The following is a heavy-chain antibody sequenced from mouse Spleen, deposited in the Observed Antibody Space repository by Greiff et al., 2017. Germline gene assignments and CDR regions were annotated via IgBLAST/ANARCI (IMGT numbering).Heavy chain of an antibody. CDR3: AREGAYYGNYGLFAY. CDR2: IYPGSGST. CDR1: GYTFTSYW. D-gene: IGHD2-10*01. V-gene: IGHV1-55*01. Sequence: QVHVKQPGAELVKPGASVKMSCKASGYTFTSYWITWVKQRPGQGLEWIGDIYPGSGSTNYNEKFKSKATLTVDTSSSTAYMQLSSLTSEDSAVYYCAREGAYYGNYGLFAYWGQGTLVTVSA. J-gene: IGHJ3*01.